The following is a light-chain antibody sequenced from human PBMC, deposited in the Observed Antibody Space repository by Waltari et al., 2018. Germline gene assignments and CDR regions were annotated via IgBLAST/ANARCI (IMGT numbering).Light chain of an antibody. CDR1: QSLLPIYGHNF. V-gene: IGKV2-28*01. J-gene: IGKJ5*01. CDR2: LGS. Sequence: VLTQSPLSLSVTPGEPASISCRSSQSLLPIYGHNFLSWYLQRPGQSPQLLISLGSDRASGVPDRFSGSGSGTDYTLKINRVGAEDVGIYYCMQGQQSPTFGQGTRLEIK. CDR3: MQGQQSPT.